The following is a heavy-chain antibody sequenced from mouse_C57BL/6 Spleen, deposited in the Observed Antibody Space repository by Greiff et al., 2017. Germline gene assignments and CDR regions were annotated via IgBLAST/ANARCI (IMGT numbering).Heavy chain of an antibody. V-gene: IGHV5-9*01. D-gene: IGHD1-1*01. CDR2: ISGGGGNT. J-gene: IGHJ1*03. CDR3: ASSLLLRFPGYFDV. CDR1: GFTFSSYT. Sequence: EVQVVESGGGLVKPGGSLKLSCAASGFTFSSYTMSWVRQTPEKRLEWVATISGGGGNTYYPDSVKGRFTISRDNAKNTLYLQRSSLRSEDTALYYCASSLLLRFPGYFDVWGTGTTVTVSS.